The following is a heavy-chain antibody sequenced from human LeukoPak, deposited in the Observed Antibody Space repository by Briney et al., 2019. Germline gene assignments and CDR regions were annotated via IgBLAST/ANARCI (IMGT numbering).Heavy chain of an antibody. J-gene: IGHJ3*02. D-gene: IGHD3-9*01. Sequence: SETLSLTCTVSGGSISSYYWTWIRQPAGKGLEWIGRIFTSGNTNYNPSLKSRVTMSVDTSKNQFSLRLSSVTAADTAVYYCARRSYYHILTGYYGAFDIWGQGTMVTVSS. CDR3: ARRSYYHILTGYYGAFDI. V-gene: IGHV4-4*07. CDR2: IFTSGNT. CDR1: GGSISSYY.